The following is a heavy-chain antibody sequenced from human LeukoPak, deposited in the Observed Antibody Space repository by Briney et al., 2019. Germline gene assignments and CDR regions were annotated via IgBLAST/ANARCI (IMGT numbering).Heavy chain of an antibody. CDR2: INPSGGST. V-gene: IGHV1-46*01. CDR3: ARASEAAAGTEI. D-gene: IGHD6-13*01. CDR1: GYTFTSYY. Sequence: ASVKVSCKASGYTFTSYYMHWVRQAPGQGLEWMGIINPSGGSTSYAQKFQGRVTVTRDTSTSTVYMELSSLRSEDTAVYYCARASEAAAGTEIWGQGTLVTVSS. J-gene: IGHJ4*02.